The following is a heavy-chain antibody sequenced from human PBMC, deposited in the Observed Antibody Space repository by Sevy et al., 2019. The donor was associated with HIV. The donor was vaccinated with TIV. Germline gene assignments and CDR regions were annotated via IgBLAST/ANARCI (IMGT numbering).Heavy chain of an antibody. D-gene: IGHD2-8*01. CDR1: GFTVSSNY. V-gene: IGHV3-53*01. CDR2: IYSGGST. Sequence: GGSLRLSCAASGFTVSSNYMSWVRQAPGKGLEWVSVIYSGGSTYYADSVKGRFTISRDNAKNSLYLQMNSLRAEDTAVYYCARDGSYCTNGVCYEAWFDPWGQGTLVTVSS. J-gene: IGHJ5*02. CDR3: ARDGSYCTNGVCYEAWFDP.